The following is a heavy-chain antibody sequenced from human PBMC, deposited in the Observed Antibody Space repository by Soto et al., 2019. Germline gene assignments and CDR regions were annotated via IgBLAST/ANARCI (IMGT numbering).Heavy chain of an antibody. D-gene: IGHD3-16*01. CDR3: ARVGAERFQDGMDV. Sequence: GGSLRLSCAASGFTFSSYEMNWVCQAPGKGLEWVSYISSSGSTIYYADSVKGRFTISRDNAKNSLYLQMNSLRAEDTAVYYCARVGAERFQDGMDVWGQGTTVTVSS. CDR2: ISSSGSTI. J-gene: IGHJ6*02. CDR1: GFTFSSYE. V-gene: IGHV3-48*03.